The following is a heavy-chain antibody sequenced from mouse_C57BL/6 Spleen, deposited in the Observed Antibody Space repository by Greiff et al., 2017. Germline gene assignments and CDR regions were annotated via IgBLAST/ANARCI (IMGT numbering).Heavy chain of an antibody. J-gene: IGHJ2*01. V-gene: IGHV3-6*01. Sequence: DVQLQESGPGLVKPSQSLSLTCSVTGYSITSGYYWNWIRQFPGNKLEWMGYLPDDGSNNYNPSLKNRTSITRDTSKNQFILKLNSVTTEDTATYYCAREGDESFDYWGQGTTLTVSS. CDR1: GYSITSGYY. CDR2: LPDDGSN. CDR3: AREGDESFDY.